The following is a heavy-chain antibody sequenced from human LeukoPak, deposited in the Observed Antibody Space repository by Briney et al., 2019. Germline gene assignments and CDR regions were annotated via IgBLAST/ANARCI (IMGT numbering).Heavy chain of an antibody. V-gene: IGHV3-11*01. CDR1: GFTFSDYY. CDR2: ISSSGNSV. Sequence: GGSLRLSCAASGFTFSDYYMTWIRQAPGKGLECVSYISSSGNSVYYADSVRGRFTISRDNAKNSLCLQMNSLRAEDTAVCYCATIEWGQMHYWGQGALVTVSS. J-gene: IGHJ4*02. CDR3: ATIEWGQMHY. D-gene: IGHD1-26*01.